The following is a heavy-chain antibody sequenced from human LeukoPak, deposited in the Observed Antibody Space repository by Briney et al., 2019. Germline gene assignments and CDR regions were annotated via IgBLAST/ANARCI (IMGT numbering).Heavy chain of an antibody. V-gene: IGHV3-23*01. CDR1: GFTFTSYV. CDR2: ISTSGDRT. CDR3: ATPPTVTRNY. D-gene: IGHD4-17*01. Sequence: GGSLRLSCAASGFTFTSYVMTWVRQAPGKGLEWVSGISTSGDRTYYADSEPGRFTISSDNSQNTLYLQMDSLRAEDTAVYYCATPPTVTRNYWGQGTLVTVSS. J-gene: IGHJ4*02.